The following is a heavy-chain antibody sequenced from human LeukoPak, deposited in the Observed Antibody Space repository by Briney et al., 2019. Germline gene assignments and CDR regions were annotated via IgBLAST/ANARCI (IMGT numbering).Heavy chain of an antibody. CDR1: GYSISSGYY. V-gene: IGHV4-38-2*02. CDR3: ARTLRTTMIVVVMHAFDI. J-gene: IGHJ3*02. Sequence: SETLSLTCTVSGYSISSGYYWGWIRQPPGKGLEWIGSIDHSGSTNYSPSLKSRVTISVDTSNNQFSLKLSSVTAADTAVYYCARTLRTTMIVVVMHAFDIWGQGTMVTVSS. CDR2: IDHSGST. D-gene: IGHD3-22*01.